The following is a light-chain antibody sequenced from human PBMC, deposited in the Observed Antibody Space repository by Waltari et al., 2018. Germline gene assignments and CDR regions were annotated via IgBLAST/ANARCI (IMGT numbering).Light chain of an antibody. CDR3: QQYFSSPS. J-gene: IGKJ5*01. CDR2: WAS. Sequence: DIVMTQSPESLAVSLGERATINCKSRQSLLYSSDNKNYLAWYQQKQRPPPKMLINWASTRESGVPDRFSGSGSGTDFTLTISSLQAEDVSVYYCQQYFSSPSFGQGTRLEIK. CDR1: QSLLYSSDNKNY. V-gene: IGKV4-1*01.